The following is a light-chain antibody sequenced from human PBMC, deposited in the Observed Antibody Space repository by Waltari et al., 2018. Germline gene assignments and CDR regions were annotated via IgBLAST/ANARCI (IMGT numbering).Light chain of an antibody. Sequence: QSALTQPASVSGSPGQSITISCTGTRSDVGDLNFVPWYQQHPGKAPKPIIYDVTNRPSGVSYRFSGSKSGNTASLTISGLQPEDEADYYCSSYTSSGTLVFGGGTKLTVL. J-gene: IGLJ2*01. CDR1: RSDVGDLNF. CDR3: SSYTSSGTLV. V-gene: IGLV2-14*03. CDR2: DVT.